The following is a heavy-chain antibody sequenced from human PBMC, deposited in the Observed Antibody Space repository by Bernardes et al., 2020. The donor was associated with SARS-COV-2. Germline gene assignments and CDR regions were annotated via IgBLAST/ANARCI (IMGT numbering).Heavy chain of an antibody. D-gene: IGHD6-13*01. CDR1: GFTVSSNY. CDR2: LYGDGTT. Sequence: GGSLRPSCAVVGFTVSSNYMIWVRQAPGKGLEWVSILYGDGTTYYADSVKGRFTTSRDNSKNTLYLQMNSLRGEDSAVFYCARDTAAGIDYWGQGTLVTVSS. J-gene: IGHJ4*02. V-gene: IGHV3-66*02. CDR3: ARDTAAGIDY.